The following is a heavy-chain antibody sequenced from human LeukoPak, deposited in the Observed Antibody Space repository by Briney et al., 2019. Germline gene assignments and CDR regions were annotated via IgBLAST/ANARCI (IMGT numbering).Heavy chain of an antibody. CDR2: INHSGST. CDR1: GGSSSGYY. V-gene: IGHV4-34*01. Sequence: SETLSLTCAVYGGSSSGYYSSWIRQPPGRGLEWIGEINHSGSTNYNPSLKSRVTISVDTSKNQVSLRLNSVTAADTAVYYCARRPLGGMDVWGQGTTVTVSS. D-gene: IGHD7-27*01. CDR3: ARRPLGGMDV. J-gene: IGHJ6*02.